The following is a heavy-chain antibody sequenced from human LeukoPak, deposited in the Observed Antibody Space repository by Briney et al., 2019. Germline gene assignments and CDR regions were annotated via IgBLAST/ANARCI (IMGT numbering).Heavy chain of an antibody. V-gene: IGHV3-30*18. CDR1: GFTFSNYG. CDR3: AKEWYSSSWSFDY. D-gene: IGHD6-13*01. J-gene: IGHJ4*02. Sequence: PGGSLRLSCAASGFTFSNYGMHWVRQAPGKGLEWVAVISYDGSNKYYADSVKGRLTISRDNSKNTLYLQMNSLRAEGTAVYYCAKEWYSSSWSFDYWGQGTLVTVSS. CDR2: ISYDGSNK.